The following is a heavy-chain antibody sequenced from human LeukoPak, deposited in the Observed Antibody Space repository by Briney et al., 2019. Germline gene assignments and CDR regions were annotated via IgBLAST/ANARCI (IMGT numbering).Heavy chain of an antibody. V-gene: IGHV3-33*06. CDR3: ANDMTTVTIDC. D-gene: IGHD4-17*01. Sequence: PGGSLRLSCAASGFTFSSYSMNWVRQAPGKGLEWVAVIWSDGSNENYADSVKGRFTISRDNSKNTLYLQMNSLRAEDTAVYYCANDMTTVTIDCWGQGTLVTVSS. J-gene: IGHJ4*02. CDR1: GFTFSSYS. CDR2: IWSDGSNE.